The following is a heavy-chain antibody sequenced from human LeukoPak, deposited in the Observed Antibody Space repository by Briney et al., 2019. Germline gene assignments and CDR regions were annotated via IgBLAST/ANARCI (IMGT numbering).Heavy chain of an antibody. Sequence: SVNVSCKASGGTFSSYAISWVRQAPGQGLEWMGGIIPIFSTANYAQKFQGRVTITADESTSTAYMELSSLRSEDTAVYYCARGSTAMVTPDYWGQGTLVTVSS. D-gene: IGHD5-18*01. CDR1: GGTFSSYA. CDR2: IIPIFSTA. J-gene: IGHJ4*02. V-gene: IGHV1-69*13. CDR3: ARGSTAMVTPDY.